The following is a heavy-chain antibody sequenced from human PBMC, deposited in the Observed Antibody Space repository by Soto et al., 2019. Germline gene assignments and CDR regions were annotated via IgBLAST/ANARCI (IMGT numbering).Heavy chain of an antibody. CDR1: GFTFSCSA. CDR2: IRSKANSYAT. CDR3: TRPHEGSSTSCYVL. D-gene: IGHD2-2*01. V-gene: IGHV3-73*01. Sequence: HPGGSLRLSCAASGFTFSCSAMHWVRQASGKGLEWVGRIRSKANSYATAYAASVKGRFTISRDDSKNTAYLQMNSLKTEDTAVYYCTRPHEGSSTSCYVLWGQGTLVTVSS. J-gene: IGHJ4*02.